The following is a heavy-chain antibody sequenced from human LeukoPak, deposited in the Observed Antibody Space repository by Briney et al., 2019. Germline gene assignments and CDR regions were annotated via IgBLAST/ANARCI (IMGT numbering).Heavy chain of an antibody. CDR3: ARAHELYSSSSGPYGY. J-gene: IGHJ4*02. Sequence: ASVKVSCKASGYTFTNYYMHWVRQAPGQGLEWMGIINPSGGSTSYAQKFQGRVTMTRDTSTSTVYMELSSLRSEDTAVYYCARAHELYSSSSGPYGYWGQGTLVTVSS. CDR1: GYTFTNYY. CDR2: INPSGGST. D-gene: IGHD6-6*01. V-gene: IGHV1-46*01.